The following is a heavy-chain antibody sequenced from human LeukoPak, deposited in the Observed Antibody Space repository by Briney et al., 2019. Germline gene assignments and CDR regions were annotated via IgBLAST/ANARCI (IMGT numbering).Heavy chain of an antibody. CDR1: GGSFSGYY. D-gene: IGHD6-19*01. Sequence: SETLSLTCAVYGGSFSGYYWSWIRQPPGKGLEWIGEINHSGSTNYNPSLKSRVAISVDTSKNQFSLKLSSVTAADTAVYYCARGVAVAGPYCFDYWGQRTLVTVSS. CDR2: INHSGST. CDR3: ARGVAVAGPYCFDY. J-gene: IGHJ4*02. V-gene: IGHV4-34*01.